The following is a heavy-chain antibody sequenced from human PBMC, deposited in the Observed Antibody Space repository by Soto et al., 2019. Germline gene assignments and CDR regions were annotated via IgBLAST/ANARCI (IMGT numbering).Heavy chain of an antibody. V-gene: IGHV4-31*03. Sequence: SETLSFTCTVSGGSISSGGYYWSCMRQHPGKGLEWIGYIYYSGSTYYNPSLKSRVTISVDTSKNQFSLKLSSVTAADTAVYYCARDVPLAYCGGDCPGNGMDVWGQGTTVTVSS. CDR2: IYYSGST. J-gene: IGHJ6*02. CDR3: ARDVPLAYCGGDCPGNGMDV. CDR1: GGSISSGGYY. D-gene: IGHD2-21*02.